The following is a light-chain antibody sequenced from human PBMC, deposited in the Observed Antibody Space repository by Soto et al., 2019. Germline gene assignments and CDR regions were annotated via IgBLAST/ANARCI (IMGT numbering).Light chain of an antibody. Sequence: DIQMTQSPSTLSASVGDRVTITCRASQSINIWLAWYQQKPGKAPKLLIYDASSLQSGVPSRFRGSTSGTEFTLTISSLQPDDFATYYCQQYNSYWTFGQGTKVDIK. CDR1: QSINIW. CDR2: DAS. CDR3: QQYNSYWT. V-gene: IGKV1-5*01. J-gene: IGKJ1*01.